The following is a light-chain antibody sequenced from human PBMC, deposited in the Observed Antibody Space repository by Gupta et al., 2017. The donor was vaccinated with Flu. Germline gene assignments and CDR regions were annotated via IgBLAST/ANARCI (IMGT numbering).Light chain of an antibody. V-gene: IGLV2-23*02. CDR3: CSYAGSRRV. J-gene: IGLJ3*02. Sequence: QSITISCTGTSSDVGSYNLVSWYQQHPGKAPKLMIYEVSKRPSGVSNRFSGSKSGNTASLTISGLQAEDEADYYCCSYAGSRRVFGGGTKLTVL. CDR2: EVS. CDR1: SSDVGSYNL.